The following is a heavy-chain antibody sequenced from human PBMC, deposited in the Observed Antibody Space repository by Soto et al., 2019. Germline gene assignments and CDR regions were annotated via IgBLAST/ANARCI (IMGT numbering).Heavy chain of an antibody. J-gene: IGHJ6*02. CDR1: GFTVSSNY. CDR3: ARDGSGGYDLGYYYYGMDV. CDR2: IYSGGST. D-gene: IGHD5-12*01. Sequence: GGSLRLSCAASGFTVSSNYMSWVRQAPGKGLEWVSVIYSGGSTYYADSVKGRFTISRDNSKNTLYLQMNSLRAEDTAVYYCARDGSGGYDLGYYYYGMDVWGQGTTVTVSS. V-gene: IGHV3-66*01.